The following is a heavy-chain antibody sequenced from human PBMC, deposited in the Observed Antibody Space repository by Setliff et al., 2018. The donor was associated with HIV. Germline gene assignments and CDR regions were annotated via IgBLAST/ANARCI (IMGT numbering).Heavy chain of an antibody. V-gene: IGHV4-34*01. CDR3: ARGARLLAAYSDRWDYFYMAV. CDR2: INHSGRI. CDR1: GGSFSGYN. Sequence: PSETLSLTCAVYGGSFSGYNWNWIRQPPGKGLEWIGEINHSGRIDHNPSLKSRVTISVDTSKNQFSLKVNSMTAADTAVYYCARGARLLAAYSDRWDYFYMAVWGKGTTVTV. D-gene: IGHD1-26*01. J-gene: IGHJ6*03.